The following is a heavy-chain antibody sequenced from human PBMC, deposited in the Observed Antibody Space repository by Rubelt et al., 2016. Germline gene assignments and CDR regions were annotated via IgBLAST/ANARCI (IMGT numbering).Heavy chain of an antibody. D-gene: IGHD3-10*01. J-gene: IGHJ2*01. CDR3: AKVFAYGSGSFGRYLDL. Sequence: GLEWVSVITVGGPTTYSADSVQGRFTISRDAYKNTLHLEMNSLRAEDTAVYYCAKVFAYGSGSFGRYLDLWGRGTLVTVSS. CDR2: ITVGGPTT. V-gene: IGHV3-23*01.